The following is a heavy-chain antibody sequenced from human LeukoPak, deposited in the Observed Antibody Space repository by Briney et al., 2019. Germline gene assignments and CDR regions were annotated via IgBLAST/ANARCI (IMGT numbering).Heavy chain of an antibody. J-gene: IGHJ4*02. V-gene: IGHV3-30-3*01. CDR3: ARDRAPYDVAAPSDY. CDR1: GFTFSSYA. Sequence: GGSLRLSCAASGFTFSSYAMHWVRQAPGKGLEWVAVISYDGSNKYYADSVKGRFTISRDNCKNTLYLQMNSLRAEDTAVYYCARDRAPYDVAAPSDYWGQGTLVTVSS. D-gene: IGHD6-19*01. CDR2: ISYDGSNK.